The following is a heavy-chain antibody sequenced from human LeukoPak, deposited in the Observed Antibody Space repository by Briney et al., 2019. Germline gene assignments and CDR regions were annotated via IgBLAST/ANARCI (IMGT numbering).Heavy chain of an antibody. Sequence: GASVKVSCKASSHTSTSYGLSWVRQAPGQGLEWMGWISVYRSKTNYAQKFQGRITLTTDASTRTTFMELRSLRSDDTAVYYCVRDNGDYNFDYWGQGTLVTVSS. CDR2: ISVYRSKT. CDR3: VRDNGDYNFDY. D-gene: IGHD4-17*01. J-gene: IGHJ4*02. CDR1: SHTSTSYG. V-gene: IGHV1-18*01.